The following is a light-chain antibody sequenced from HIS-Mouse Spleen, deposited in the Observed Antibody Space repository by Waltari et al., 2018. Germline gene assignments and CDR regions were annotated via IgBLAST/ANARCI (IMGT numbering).Light chain of an antibody. CDR3: CSYAGSYTGV. J-gene: IGLJ1*01. Sequence: QSALTQPRSVSGSPGQSVTISCTGTSSDVGCYTHVSCYQQHPGKAPKLMIYDVSKRPSGVPDRFSGSKSGNTASLTISGLQAEDEADYYCCSYAGSYTGVFGTGTKVTVL. CDR2: DVS. CDR1: SSDVGCYTH. V-gene: IGLV2-11*01.